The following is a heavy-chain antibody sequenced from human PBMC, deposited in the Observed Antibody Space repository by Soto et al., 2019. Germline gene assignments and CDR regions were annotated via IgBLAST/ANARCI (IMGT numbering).Heavy chain of an antibody. CDR3: ARVRVDYSSHFDY. J-gene: IGHJ4*02. D-gene: IGHD4-4*01. CDR1: GGSISRGDYY. Sequence: SETLSLTCTVSGGSISRGDYYWSWLRQLPGKGLEWIGYIYFNGNTYFNPSLKSRVTISVDTPKNQFSLRLSSVTAADTAVYYCARVRVDYSSHFDYWGQGALVTVSS. CDR2: IYFNGNT. V-gene: IGHV4-30-4*01.